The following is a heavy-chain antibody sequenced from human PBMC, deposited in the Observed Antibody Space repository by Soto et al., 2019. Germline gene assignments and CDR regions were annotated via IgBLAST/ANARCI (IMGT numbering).Heavy chain of an antibody. CDR1: GFSFSSYA. Sequence: EVQLLESGGGLVQPGGSLRLSCAASGFSFSSYAMVWVRQAPGKGLEWVSVISARGGSLYFADSVKGRFTISRDNSKNVLSLEMNSLRAEAPATYFCAQGSIEYSASVDNWGQGTLVVVSS. V-gene: IGHV3-23*01. CDR2: ISARGGSL. D-gene: IGHD5-12*01. J-gene: IGHJ4*02. CDR3: AQGSIEYSASVDN.